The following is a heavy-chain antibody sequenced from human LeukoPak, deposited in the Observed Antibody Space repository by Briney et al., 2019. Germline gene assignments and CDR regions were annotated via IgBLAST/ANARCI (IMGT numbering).Heavy chain of an antibody. CDR3: ATLRGDYYDSRAYDL. J-gene: IGHJ3*01. D-gene: IGHD3-22*01. V-gene: IGHV4-61*02. Sequence: PSQTLSLTCTVSGAATSSGTYYWSWIRQPAGKGLEWIGRIFTSGNTDYNPSLKSRVFISIETSKNRFSLTLNSVTAADTAVYYCATLRGDYYDSRAYDLWGQGTMVTVSS. CDR2: IFTSGNT. CDR1: GAATSSGTYY.